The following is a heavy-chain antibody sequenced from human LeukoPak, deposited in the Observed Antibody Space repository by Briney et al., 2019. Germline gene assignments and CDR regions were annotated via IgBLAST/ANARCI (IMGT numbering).Heavy chain of an antibody. V-gene: IGHV3-11*04. CDR2: ISSSGSTM. Sequence: GGSLRLSCGASGFTFSDYYMSWIRQAPGKGLEWVSYISSSGSTMYYADSVKGRFTISRDNAKNSLYLQMNSLRAEDTAVYYCAREFPRGSLFDPWGQGTLVTVSP. J-gene: IGHJ5*02. D-gene: IGHD6-6*01. CDR3: AREFPRGSLFDP. CDR1: GFTFSDYY.